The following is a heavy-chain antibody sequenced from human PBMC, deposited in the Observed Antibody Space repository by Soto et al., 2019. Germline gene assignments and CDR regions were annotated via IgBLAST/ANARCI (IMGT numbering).Heavy chain of an antibody. CDR3: GREYCQGSMCYGVDY. Sequence: GASVKVSCKASGYTFTDFGISWVRQAPGQGPEWMGWISAYNDNAKYAQRIQGRVTMTTDTSTSTAYMELRSLRSDDTAVYYCGREYCQGSMCYGVDYWGQGTQVTVSS. V-gene: IGHV1-18*01. CDR1: GYTFTDFG. J-gene: IGHJ4*02. D-gene: IGHD2-15*01. CDR2: ISAYNDNA.